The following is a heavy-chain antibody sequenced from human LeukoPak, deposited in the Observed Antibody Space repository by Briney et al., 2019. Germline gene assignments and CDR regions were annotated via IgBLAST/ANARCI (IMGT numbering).Heavy chain of an antibody. CDR1: GFTFSSYA. CDR2: IWYDGSNK. CDR3: ARLGVRWSIDY. V-gene: IGHV3-33*08. D-gene: IGHD3-16*01. J-gene: IGHJ4*02. Sequence: GGSLRLSCAASGFTFSSYAMHWVRQAPGKGLEWVAVIWYDGSNKYYAESVKGRFTISRDNSKNTLYLQMNSLRVEDTALYYCARLGVRWSIDYWGQGTLVSVSS.